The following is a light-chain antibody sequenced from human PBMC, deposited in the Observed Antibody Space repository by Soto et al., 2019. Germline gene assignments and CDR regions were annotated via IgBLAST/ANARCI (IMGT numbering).Light chain of an antibody. V-gene: IGKV3-15*01. J-gene: IGKJ1*01. CDR1: RSVSSN. Sequence: EIIMTQSPATLSVSPGERATLSCRASRSVSSNLAWYRQKPGQAPRLLIYVASTRATGIPAGFSGSGSGTEFTLTINSLQSEDFAVYYCQQYHDCPWTFGQGTKVEIK. CDR2: VAS. CDR3: QQYHDCPWT.